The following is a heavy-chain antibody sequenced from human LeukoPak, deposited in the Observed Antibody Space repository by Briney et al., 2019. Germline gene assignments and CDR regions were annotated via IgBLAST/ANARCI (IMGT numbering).Heavy chain of an antibody. D-gene: IGHD6-19*01. CDR2: ISYDGSNK. CDR1: GFTFSSYA. Sequence: GGSLRLSCAASGFTFSSYAMHWVRQAPGKGLEWVAVISYDGSNKYYADSVKGRFTIYRDNYKNTLYLQMNSLRAEDTAVYYCARDSPYSSGWYYWGQGTLVTVSS. V-gene: IGHV3-30-3*01. CDR3: ARDSPYSSGWYY. J-gene: IGHJ4*02.